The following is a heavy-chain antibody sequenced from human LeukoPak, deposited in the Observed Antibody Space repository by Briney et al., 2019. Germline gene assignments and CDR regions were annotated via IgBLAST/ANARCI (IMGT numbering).Heavy chain of an antibody. CDR1: GFTFSSYW. CDR2: IKQDGSEK. Sequence: GGSLRLSCAASGFTFSSYWMIWVRQAPGKGLEWVANIKQDGSEKYYVDSVKGRFTISRDNAKNSLYLQMNSLRAEDTAVYYCARVEDSGYDFFDYWGQGTLVTVSS. J-gene: IGHJ4*02. V-gene: IGHV3-7*03. D-gene: IGHD5-12*01. CDR3: ARVEDSGYDFFDY.